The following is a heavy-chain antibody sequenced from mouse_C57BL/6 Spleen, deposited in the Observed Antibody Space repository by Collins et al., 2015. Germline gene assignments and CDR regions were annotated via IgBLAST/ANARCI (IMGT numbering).Heavy chain of an antibody. CDR2: ISSGGSYT. Sequence: EVQLVESGGDLVKPGGSLKLSCAASGFTFSSYGMSWVRQTPDKRLEWVATISSGGSYTYYPDSVKGRFTISRDNAKNTLYLQMSSLKSEDTAMYYCARPPAQAKGYYFDYWGQGTTLTVSS. CDR3: ARPPAQAKGYYFDY. D-gene: IGHD3-2*02. J-gene: IGHJ2*01. V-gene: IGHV5-6*01. CDR1: GFTFSSYG.